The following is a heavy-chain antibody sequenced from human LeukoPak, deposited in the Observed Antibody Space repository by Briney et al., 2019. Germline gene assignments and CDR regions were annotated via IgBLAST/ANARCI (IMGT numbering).Heavy chain of an antibody. V-gene: IGHV3-21*01. J-gene: IGHJ4*02. CDR3: AREAPLLGVATIFADY. Sequence: RTGGSLRLSCAASGFTFSSYSMTWVRQAPGKGLEWVSSISSSSSYIYYADSVKGRFTISRDNAKNSLYLQMNSLRAEDTAVYYCAREAPLLGVATIFADYWGQGTLVTVSS. CDR1: GFTFSSYS. D-gene: IGHD5-24*01. CDR2: ISSSSSYI.